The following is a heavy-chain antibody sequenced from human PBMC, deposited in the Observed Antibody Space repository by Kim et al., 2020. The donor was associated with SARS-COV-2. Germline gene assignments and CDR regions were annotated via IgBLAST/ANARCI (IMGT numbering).Heavy chain of an antibody. Sequence: VEGRFTISRDNAKNSLYLQMHSLRAEDTAVYYCARDSLFLARGIRFGAFDIWGQGTMVTVSS. CDR3: ARDSLFLARGIRFGAFDI. V-gene: IGHV3-11*01. D-gene: IGHD3-16*01. J-gene: IGHJ3*02.